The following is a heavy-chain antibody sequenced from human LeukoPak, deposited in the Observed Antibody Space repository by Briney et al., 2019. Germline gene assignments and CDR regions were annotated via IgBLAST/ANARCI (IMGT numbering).Heavy chain of an antibody. V-gene: IGHV4-59*01. CDR2: IYYSGST. CDR3: ARGGATRSGYSIDAFDI. J-gene: IGHJ3*02. D-gene: IGHD3-22*01. Sequence: SETLSLTCTVSGDSISHYYWSWIRQPPGKGLEWIGYIYYSGSTNYNPSLKSRVTISVDTSKNQFSLKLSSVTAADTAVYYCARGGATRSGYSIDAFDIWGQGTMVTVSS. CDR1: GDSISHYY.